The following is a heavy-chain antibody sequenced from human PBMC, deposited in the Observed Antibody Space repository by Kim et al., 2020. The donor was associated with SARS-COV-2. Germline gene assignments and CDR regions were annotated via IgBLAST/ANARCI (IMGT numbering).Heavy chain of an antibody. J-gene: IGHJ3*02. Sequence: SPTLKSRLTITKDTSKNQVVLTMTNMDPVDTATYYCAHRPSSGYYSAFDIWGQGTMVTVSS. D-gene: IGHD3-22*01. V-gene: IGHV2-5*01. CDR3: AHRPSSGYYSAFDI.